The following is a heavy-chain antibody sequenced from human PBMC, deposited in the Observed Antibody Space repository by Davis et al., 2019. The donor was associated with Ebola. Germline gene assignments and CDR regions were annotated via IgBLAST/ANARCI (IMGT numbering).Heavy chain of an antibody. Sequence: GSLRLSCTVSGGSISSYYWSWIRQPPGKGLEWIGEINHSGSTNYSPSFQGHVTISADKSISTAYLQWSSLKASDTAMYYCARDRYSSSSGVYYYYGMDVWGQGTTVTVSS. CDR1: GGSISSYY. CDR2: INHSGST. D-gene: IGHD6-6*01. V-gene: IGHV4-34*01. CDR3: ARDRYSSSSGVYYYYGMDV. J-gene: IGHJ6*02.